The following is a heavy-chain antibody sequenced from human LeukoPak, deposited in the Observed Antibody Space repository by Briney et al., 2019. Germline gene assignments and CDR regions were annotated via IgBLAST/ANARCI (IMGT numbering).Heavy chain of an antibody. CDR3: AKSSDGSTSFDQ. CDR1: GFTFSSYG. D-gene: IGHD2-2*01. V-gene: IGHV3-23*01. J-gene: IGHJ4*02. Sequence: GGTLRLSCAASGFTFSSYGMSWVRQAPGKGLEWVSAISGSGGSTYYADSVKGRFTISRDNSKNTLYLQINSLRAEDMALYYCAKSSDGSTSFDQWGQGTLVTVSS. CDR2: ISGSGGST.